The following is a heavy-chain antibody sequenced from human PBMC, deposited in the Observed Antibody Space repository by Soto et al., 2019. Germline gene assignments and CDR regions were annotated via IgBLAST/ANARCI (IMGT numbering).Heavy chain of an antibody. CDR1: GYTFTSYD. D-gene: IGHD1-1*01. V-gene: IGHV1-2*04. J-gene: IGHJ6*02. Sequence: ASVKVSCKASGYTFTSYDMHWVRQAPGQGLEWMGWINPNSGGTNYAQKFQGWVTMTRDTSISTAYMELSRLRSDDTAVYYCARGGVPVYYYYGMDVWGQGTTVTVSS. CDR3: ARGGVPVYYYYGMDV. CDR2: INPNSGGT.